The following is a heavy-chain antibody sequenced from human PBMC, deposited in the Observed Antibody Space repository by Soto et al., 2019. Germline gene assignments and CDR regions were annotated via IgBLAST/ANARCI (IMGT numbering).Heavy chain of an antibody. D-gene: IGHD5-12*01. CDR1: GITLSTYG. CDR2: ISYDGSNK. Sequence: QVQLAESGGGVVQPGRPLRLSCAASGITLSTYGMHWVRQAPGKGLEWVAVISYDGSNKYYADSVKGRFTISRDKSKNTVYLQLNSLRAEDTAVYYCAKDPLAGYTTLWGQGALVTVSS. J-gene: IGHJ4*02. CDR3: AKDPLAGYTTL. V-gene: IGHV3-30*18.